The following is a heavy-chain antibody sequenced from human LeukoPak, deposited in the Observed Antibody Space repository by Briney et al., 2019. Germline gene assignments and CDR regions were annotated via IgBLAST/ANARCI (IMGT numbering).Heavy chain of an antibody. V-gene: IGHV3-7*01. D-gene: IGHD2-8*01. CDR2: IREDGGDE. CDR1: GFTFSSYW. CDR3: ATRYCTISACRAFSHHCFDV. J-gene: IGHJ6*04. Sequence: GGSLRLSCAASGFTFSSYWMTWVRQAPGKGLEWVANIREDGGDEYYVDSVKGRFTVSRDNAKNSLYLEMKSLRAEDTAVYYCATRYCTISACRAFSHHCFDVWGKGTTVIVSS.